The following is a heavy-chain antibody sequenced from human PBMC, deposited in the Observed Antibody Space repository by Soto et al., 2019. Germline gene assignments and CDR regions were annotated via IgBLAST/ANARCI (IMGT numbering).Heavy chain of an antibody. Sequence: SLRLSCAASGFPFDNYVMGWVRQAPGKGLEWVSFISGSGDSRYYADSVKGRFTISRDNSQNTVYLQMNSLRADDSALYYCAKGPDPGAFDIWGQGTMVTVSS. V-gene: IGHV3-23*01. CDR2: ISGSGDSR. CDR3: AKGPDPGAFDI. J-gene: IGHJ3*02. D-gene: IGHD3-10*01. CDR1: GFPFDNYV.